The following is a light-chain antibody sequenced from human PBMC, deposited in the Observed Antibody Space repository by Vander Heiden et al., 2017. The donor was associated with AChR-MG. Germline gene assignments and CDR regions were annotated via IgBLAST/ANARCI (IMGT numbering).Light chain of an antibody. CDR3: SSYTSSSTPWV. V-gene: IGLV2-14*01. CDR1: SSDVGGYNY. Sequence: QSALTQPASVSGSPGQSITISRTGTSSDVGGYNYVSWYQQHPGKAPKLMIYDVSKRPSGVSNRFSGSKSGNTASLTISGLQAEDEADYYCSSYTSSSTPWVFGGGTKLTVL. J-gene: IGLJ3*02. CDR2: DVS.